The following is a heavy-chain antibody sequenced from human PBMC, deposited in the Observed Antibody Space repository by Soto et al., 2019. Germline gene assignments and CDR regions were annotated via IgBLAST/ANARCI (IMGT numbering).Heavy chain of an antibody. CDR2: ISANNDHT. CDR1: GYTLNTYG. CDR3: ARGTYFDY. Sequence: QVQLVQSGAEVKKPGASVKVSCKASGYTLNTYGITWVRQAPGQGLEWMGWISANNDHTNYPQKLQGRVTMTTDTSSSTAHMELRSLTSDDTALYYCARGTYFDYWGQGTLVTVSS. J-gene: IGHJ4*02. V-gene: IGHV1-18*01.